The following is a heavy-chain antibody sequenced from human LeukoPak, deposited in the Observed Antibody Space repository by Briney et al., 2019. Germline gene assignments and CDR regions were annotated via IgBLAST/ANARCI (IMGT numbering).Heavy chain of an antibody. V-gene: IGHV1-46*01. CDR1: GDTFTTYY. CDR3: ARERRLVVVVAAIDAFDI. CDR2: ISPSSGST. J-gene: IGHJ3*02. Sequence: ASVKVSCKASGDTFTTYYMHWVRQAPGQGLGWVGIISPSSGSTTSTQKFKGRFTMTRDTSTSTVYMELRSLTSDDTAVYYCARERRLVVVVAAIDAFDIWGQGTMVTVSS. D-gene: IGHD2-15*01.